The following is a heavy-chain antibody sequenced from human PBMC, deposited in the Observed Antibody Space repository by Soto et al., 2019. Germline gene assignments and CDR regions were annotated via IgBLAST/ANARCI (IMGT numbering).Heavy chain of an antibody. Sequence: EVQLLESGGGLVQPGGSLRLSCAASGFAFSTYAMTWVRQAPGKGLEWVSTISASGDSTYYADSVKGQFTISRDNSKNMLYLQRNSLRAEDTAVYYCAKSGGPESRSGYSNYFDSWGQGTLVTVSS. V-gene: IGHV3-23*01. D-gene: IGHD3-3*01. J-gene: IGHJ4*02. CDR3: AKSGGPESRSGYSNYFDS. CDR2: ISASGDST. CDR1: GFAFSTYA.